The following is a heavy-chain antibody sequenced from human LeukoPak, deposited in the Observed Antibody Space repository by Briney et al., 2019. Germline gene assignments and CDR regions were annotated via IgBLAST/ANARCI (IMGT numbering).Heavy chain of an antibody. V-gene: IGHV3-53*01. CDR2: IYSSGST. CDR3: ASGSHAFDI. Sequence: GGSLRLSCAASGFTVSSDYMAWVRQAPGKGLEWVSVIYSSGSTYYADSVKGRFTTSRDNSKNTLYLQMNSLRAEDTAVYYCASGSHAFDIWGQGTMVTVSS. D-gene: IGHD3-10*01. J-gene: IGHJ3*02. CDR1: GFTVSSDY.